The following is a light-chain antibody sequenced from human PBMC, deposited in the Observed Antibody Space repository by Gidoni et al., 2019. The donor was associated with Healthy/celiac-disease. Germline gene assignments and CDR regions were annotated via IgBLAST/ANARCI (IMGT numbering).Light chain of an antibody. CDR3: SSYTSSSPYV. J-gene: IGLJ1*01. V-gene: IGLV2-14*01. CDR1: SIDVGGYNY. Sequence: QSALTQPASVSGCPGQSITISCTGTSIDVGGYNYVSWYQQPPGKAPKRMIYDVTNRTSGVSNRFSGSKSGNTASLTISGLQAEDEADYYCSSYTSSSPYVFGTWTKVTVL. CDR2: DVT.